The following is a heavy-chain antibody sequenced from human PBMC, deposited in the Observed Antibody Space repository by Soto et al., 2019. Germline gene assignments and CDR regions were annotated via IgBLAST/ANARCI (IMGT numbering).Heavy chain of an antibody. D-gene: IGHD6-19*01. CDR1: GGSISSYY. V-gene: IGHV4-59*08. CDR2: IYYSGST. CDR3: ARHVNIAVAGTGFDY. Sequence: SETLSLTCTVSGGSISSYYWSWIRQPPGKGLEWIGYIYYSGSTYYNPSLKSRVTISVDTSKNQLSLKVNSVTAADTAVYYCARHVNIAVAGTGFDYWGQGTPVTVSS. J-gene: IGHJ4*02.